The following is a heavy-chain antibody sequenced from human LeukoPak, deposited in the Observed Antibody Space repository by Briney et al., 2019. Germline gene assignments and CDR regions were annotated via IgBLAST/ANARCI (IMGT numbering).Heavy chain of an antibody. V-gene: IGHV3-53*01. Sequence: VGSLRLSCAASGFTVSSNYMSWVSQAPGKGLEWVSVIYSGGSTYYADSVKGRFTISRDNSKNTLYLQMNSLRAEDTAVYYCAREGLAAHDAFDIWGQGTMVTVSS. CDR2: IYSGGST. J-gene: IGHJ3*02. D-gene: IGHD6-6*01. CDR3: AREGLAAHDAFDI. CDR1: GFTVSSNY.